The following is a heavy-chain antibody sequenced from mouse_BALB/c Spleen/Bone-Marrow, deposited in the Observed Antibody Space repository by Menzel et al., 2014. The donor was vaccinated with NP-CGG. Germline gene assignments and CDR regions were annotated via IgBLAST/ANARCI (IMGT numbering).Heavy chain of an antibody. J-gene: IGHJ1*01. CDR2: INPDSSTI. CDR1: GFDFSRFW. D-gene: IGHD1-1*01. CDR3: ARRYGSSYRYWYFDV. Sequence: EVKLVASGGGLVQPGGSLKVSCAASGFDFSRFWMSWVRQAPGKGLEWIGEINPDSSTINYTPSLKDKFIISRDSAKNTLYLRMSKVRSEDTALYYCARRYGSSYRYWYFDVWGAGTTVTVSS. V-gene: IGHV4-1*02.